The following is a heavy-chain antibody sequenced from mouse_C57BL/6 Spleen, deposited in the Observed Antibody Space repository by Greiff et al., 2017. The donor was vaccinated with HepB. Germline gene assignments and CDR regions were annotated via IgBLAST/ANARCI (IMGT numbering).Heavy chain of an antibody. Sequence: QVQLQQSGAELVKPGASVKLSCKASGYTFTSYWMHWVKQRPGQGLEWIGMIHPNSGSTNYNEKFKSKATLTVDKSSSTAYMQLSSLTSEDSAVYYCAREKLYYYAMDYWGQGTSVTVSS. CDR3: AREKLYYYAMDY. CDR2: IHPNSGST. V-gene: IGHV1-64*01. D-gene: IGHD1-1*01. CDR1: GYTFTSYW. J-gene: IGHJ4*01.